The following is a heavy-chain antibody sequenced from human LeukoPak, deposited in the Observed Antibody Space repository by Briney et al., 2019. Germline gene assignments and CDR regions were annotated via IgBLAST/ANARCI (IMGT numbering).Heavy chain of an antibody. Sequence: GESLKISCKGSGYSFTSYWSGWVRQMPGKGLEWMGIIYPGDSGTRYSPSFQGQVTISADKSISTAYLQWSSLKASDTAMYYCARRSSGYIDAFDIWGQETMVTVSS. V-gene: IGHV5-51*01. CDR1: GYSFTSYW. J-gene: IGHJ3*02. D-gene: IGHD3-22*01. CDR3: ARRSSGYIDAFDI. CDR2: IYPGDSGT.